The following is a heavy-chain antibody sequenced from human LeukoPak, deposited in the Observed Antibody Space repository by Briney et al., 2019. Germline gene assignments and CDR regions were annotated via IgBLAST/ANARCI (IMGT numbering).Heavy chain of an antibody. J-gene: IGHJ4*02. CDR2: IIPIFGTA. CDR3: AREVGRGFDY. CDR1: GGTFSSYA. D-gene: IGHD1-26*01. Sequence: SVKVSCKASGGTFSSYAISWVRQAPGQGLEWMGGIIPIFGTANYAQKFQGRVTMTTDTSTSTAYMEVRSLRSDDTAVYYCAREVGRGFDYWGQGTLVTVSS. V-gene: IGHV1-69*05.